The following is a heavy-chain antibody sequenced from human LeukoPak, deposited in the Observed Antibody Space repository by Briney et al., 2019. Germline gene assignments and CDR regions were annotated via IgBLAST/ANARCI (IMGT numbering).Heavy chain of an antibody. CDR1: GITFSRFW. CDR3: ARGGDAYNPYHFDY. Sequence: GGSLRLSCAASGITFSRFWMSWVRQAPGKGLQWVANINQDGSEKHYVDSVKGRFTISRDNAENSLYLQMNSLRAEDTAVYYCARGGDAYNPYHFDYWGQGTLVTASS. D-gene: IGHD5-24*01. CDR2: INQDGSEK. V-gene: IGHV3-7*03. J-gene: IGHJ4*02.